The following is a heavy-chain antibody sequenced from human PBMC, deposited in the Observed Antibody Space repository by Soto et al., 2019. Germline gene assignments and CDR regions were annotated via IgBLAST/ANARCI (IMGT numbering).Heavy chain of an antibody. J-gene: IGHJ4*02. V-gene: IGHV3-11*01. Sequence: GGSLRLSCAASGFTFSDYYMSWIRQAPGKGLEWVSYITSSGSSIYYADSVKGRFTISRDNAKNSLYLQMNSLRAEDTATYYCVRDGLDYYDTERLYFDKWGQGTLVTVSS. CDR2: ITSSGSSI. CDR1: GFTFSDYY. D-gene: IGHD3-22*01. CDR3: VRDGLDYYDTERLYFDK.